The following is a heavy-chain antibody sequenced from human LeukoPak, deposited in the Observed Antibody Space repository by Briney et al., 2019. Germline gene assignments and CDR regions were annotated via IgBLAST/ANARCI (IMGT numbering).Heavy chain of an antibody. D-gene: IGHD5-12*01. CDR1: GFTVSSNY. V-gene: IGHV3-30*02. CDR3: ARGPSGYHNT. Sequence: GGSLRLSCAASGFTVSSNYMSWVSQAPGKGLEWVAYIQYDGSNEQYADSVKGRFSISRDSSKNILYLQMNSLRAEDTAVYYCARGPSGYHNTGGQGTLVTVSS. CDR2: IQYDGSNE. J-gene: IGHJ4*02.